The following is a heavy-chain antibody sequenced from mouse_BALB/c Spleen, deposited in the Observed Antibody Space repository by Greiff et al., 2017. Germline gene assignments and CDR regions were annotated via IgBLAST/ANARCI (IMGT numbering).Heavy chain of an antibody. Sequence: QVQLQQSGAELARPGASVKMSCKASGYTFTSYTMHWVKQRPGQGLEWIGYINPSSGYTNYNQKFKDKATLTSDKSSSTAYMQLSSLTSEDSAVYYCARFYGKDGYFDVWGAGTTVTVSS. CDR3: ARFYGKDGYFDV. J-gene: IGHJ1*01. CDR2: INPSSGYT. CDR1: GYTFTSYT. V-gene: IGHV1-4*01. D-gene: IGHD2-1*01.